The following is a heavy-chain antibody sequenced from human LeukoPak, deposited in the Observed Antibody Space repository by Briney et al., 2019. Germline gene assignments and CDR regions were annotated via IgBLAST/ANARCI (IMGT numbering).Heavy chain of an antibody. CDR3: ARQGYDWNYVDY. D-gene: IGHD1-20*01. CDR2: IYTSGST. J-gene: IGHJ4*02. CDR1: GGSINSYY. Sequence: SETLSLTCTVSGGSINSYYLSWIRQPPGKGLEWIGYIYTSGSTNYNPSLKSRVTISVDTSNNQFSLKLSSVTAADTAVYYCARQGYDWNYVDYWGQGTLVTVSS. V-gene: IGHV4-4*09.